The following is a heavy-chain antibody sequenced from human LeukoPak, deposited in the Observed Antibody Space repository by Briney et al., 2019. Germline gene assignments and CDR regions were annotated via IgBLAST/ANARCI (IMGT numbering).Heavy chain of an antibody. J-gene: IGHJ4*02. V-gene: IGHV4-59*01. CDR2: IDYSAYT. Sequence: SETLSLTCAVYGGSFSGYYWSWIRQPPGKGLEWIGYIDYSAYTKYNPSLKSRVTISVDTSKNQFSLSLSSLTAADTAVYYCAREVSRGRSGYQIDYWGPGTLVTVSS. D-gene: IGHD3-22*01. CDR3: AREVSRGRSGYQIDY. CDR1: GGSFSGYY.